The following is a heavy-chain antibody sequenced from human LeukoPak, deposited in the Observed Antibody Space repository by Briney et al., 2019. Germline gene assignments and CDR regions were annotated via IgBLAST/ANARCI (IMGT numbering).Heavy chain of an antibody. J-gene: IGHJ4*02. CDR1: GYTFTNYG. Sequence: EASVKVSCKASGYTFTNYGISWVRQAPGQGLEWMGWISGYNDNTNYAQKFQGRLTVTTDTSTSTTYMELRSLRSDDTAVYYCARDGTSTDDYWGQGTLVTVSS. CDR2: ISGYNDNT. CDR3: ARDGTSTDDY. V-gene: IGHV1-18*01. D-gene: IGHD2-2*01.